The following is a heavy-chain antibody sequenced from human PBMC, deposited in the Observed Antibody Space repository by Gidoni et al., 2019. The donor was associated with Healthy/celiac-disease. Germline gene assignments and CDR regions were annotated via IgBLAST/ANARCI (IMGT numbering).Heavy chain of an antibody. D-gene: IGHD6-19*01. J-gene: IGHJ4*02. V-gene: IGHV5-10-1*01. CDR1: VYSFTSYW. CDR2: IDPSDSYT. Sequence: EVQLVQSGAEVKKPGESLRISCKGSVYSFTSYWISWVRQMPGKGLEWMGRIDPSDSYTNYSPSFQGHVTISADKSISTAYLLWSSLKASDTAMYYCARSPRIAVAEYYFDYWGQGTLVTVSS. CDR3: ARSPRIAVAEYYFDY.